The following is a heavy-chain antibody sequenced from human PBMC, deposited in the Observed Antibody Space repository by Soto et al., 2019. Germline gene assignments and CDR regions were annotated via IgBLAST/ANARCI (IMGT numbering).Heavy chain of an antibody. D-gene: IGHD2-2*01. V-gene: IGHV3-21*01. CDR2: ISSSSSYI. CDR3: ARDPSDQLLRPSWFDP. J-gene: IGHJ5*02. Sequence: GGSLGLSCAASGFTFSSYSMNWVRQAPGKGLEWVSSISSSSSYIYYADSVKGRFTISRDNAKNSLYLQMNSLRAEDTAVYYCARDPSDQLLRPSWFDPWGQGTLVTVSS. CDR1: GFTFSSYS.